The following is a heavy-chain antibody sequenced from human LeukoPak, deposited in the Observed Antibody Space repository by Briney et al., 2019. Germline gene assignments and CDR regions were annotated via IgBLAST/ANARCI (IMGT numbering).Heavy chain of an antibody. V-gene: IGHV3-74*01. Sequence: TGGSLRHSCAASGFTFSSYWMHWVRQAPGKGLVWVSRINSDGSSTSYADSVKGRFTISRDNAKNTLYLQMNSLRAEDTAVYYCARSGGVLRYFDWLFPPGYWGQGTLVTVSS. J-gene: IGHJ4*02. CDR1: GFTFSSYW. CDR3: ARSGGVLRYFDWLFPPGY. CDR2: INSDGSST. D-gene: IGHD3-9*01.